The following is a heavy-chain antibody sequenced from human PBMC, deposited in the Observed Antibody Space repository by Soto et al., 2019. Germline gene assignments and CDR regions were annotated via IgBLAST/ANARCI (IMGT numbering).Heavy chain of an antibody. J-gene: IGHJ4*02. CDR1: DCSLTPRGVG. CDR3: THRSPAYGPDF. D-gene: IGHD3-10*01. CDR2: IYWNDDQ. Sequence: SDPPLVNPTQTLTLTCNFSDCSLTPRGVGVGWIRQPPGKALEWVALIYWNDDQRYNPSLKSRLTVTKDTSKNHVVLTMTNVDPLDTATYYCTHRSPAYGPDFWGPGTLVTVSS. V-gene: IGHV2-5*01.